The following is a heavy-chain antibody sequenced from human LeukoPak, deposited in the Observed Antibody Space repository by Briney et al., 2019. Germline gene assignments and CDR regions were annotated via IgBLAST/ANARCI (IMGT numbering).Heavy chain of an antibody. CDR2: TNHSGST. D-gene: IGHD4-11*01. CDR1: GGSFSGYY. Sequence: SETLSLTCAVYGGSFSGYYWSWIRQPPGKGLEWIGETNHSGSTNYNPSLKSRVTISVDTSKNQFSLKLSSVTAADTAVYYCASDATVRIATDYSNYRAYYGMDVWGQGTTVTVSS. J-gene: IGHJ6*02. CDR3: ASDATVRIATDYSNYRAYYGMDV. V-gene: IGHV4-34*01.